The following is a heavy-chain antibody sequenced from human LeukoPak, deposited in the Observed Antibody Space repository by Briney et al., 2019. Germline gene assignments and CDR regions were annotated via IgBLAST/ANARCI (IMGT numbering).Heavy chain of an antibody. CDR3: ARGFGPDF. CDR1: GYTFTSYG. J-gene: IGHJ4*02. Sequence: ASVKVSCKASGYTFTSYGISWVRQAPGQGLEWMGWISAYNGNTNYAQKFQGRVTITRYTSTSTAYMELSSVKSEATAVYYCARGFGPDFWGQGSLVIVSS. V-gene: IGHV1-18*01. D-gene: IGHD3-3*01. CDR2: ISAYNGNT.